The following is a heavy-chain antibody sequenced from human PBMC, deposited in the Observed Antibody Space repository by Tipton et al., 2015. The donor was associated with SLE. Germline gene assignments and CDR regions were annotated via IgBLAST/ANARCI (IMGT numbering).Heavy chain of an antibody. CDR3: ARESSSSSSCYGWFWFDC. D-gene: IGHD2-2*01. Sequence: TLSLTCTVSGGSINTYYWTWIRQPPGKGLEWIGEIYYSGSTNYNPSLKSRVTISVDTSKNQFSLKPGSVTAADTAVYYCARESSSSSSCYGWFWFDCSG. V-gene: IGHV4-59*12. CDR1: GGSINTYY. CDR2: IYYSGST. J-gene: IGHJ5*01.